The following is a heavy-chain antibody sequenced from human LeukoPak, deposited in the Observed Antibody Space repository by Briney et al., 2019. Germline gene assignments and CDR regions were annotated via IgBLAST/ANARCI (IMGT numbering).Heavy chain of an antibody. CDR3: ARHKVGYCSGGSCYQGYYFDY. D-gene: IGHD2-15*01. Sequence: GESLKISCKGSGYSITSYWIGWVRQMPGKGLEWMGIIYPGESDTRYSPSFQGQVTISADKSISTAYLQWSSLKASDTAMYYCARHKVGYCSGGSCYQGYYFDYWGQGTLVTVSS. V-gene: IGHV5-51*01. CDR1: GYSITSYW. CDR2: IYPGESDT. J-gene: IGHJ4*02.